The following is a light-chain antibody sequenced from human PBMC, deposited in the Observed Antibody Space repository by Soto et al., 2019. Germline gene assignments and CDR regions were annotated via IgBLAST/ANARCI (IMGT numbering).Light chain of an antibody. CDR3: QQYAASPWT. CDR2: GTS. CDR1: QSVGSSN. J-gene: IGKJ1*01. Sequence: EIVLTQSPGTLSLSPGERATLSCRASQSVGSSNLAWYQQKPGQAPRLLIYGTSSRATGIPDRFSGSGSGTDFTLTISRLEPEDFAVYYCQQYAASPWTFGPGTKVEIK. V-gene: IGKV3-20*01.